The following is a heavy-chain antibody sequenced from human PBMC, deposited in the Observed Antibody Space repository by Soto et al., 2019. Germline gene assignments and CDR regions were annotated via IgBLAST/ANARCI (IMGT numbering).Heavy chain of an antibody. J-gene: IGHJ4*02. V-gene: IGHV4-31*03. Sequence: TLSLTCTVSGGSISSGGYYWSWIRQHPGKGLEWIGYIYYSGSTYYNPSLKSRVTISVDTSKNQFSLKLSSVTAADTAVYYCARSFRPPWDSSGYFYYWGQRTLVTVSS. CDR3: ARSFRPPWDSSGYFYY. CDR2: IYYSGST. D-gene: IGHD3-22*01. CDR1: GGSISSGGYY.